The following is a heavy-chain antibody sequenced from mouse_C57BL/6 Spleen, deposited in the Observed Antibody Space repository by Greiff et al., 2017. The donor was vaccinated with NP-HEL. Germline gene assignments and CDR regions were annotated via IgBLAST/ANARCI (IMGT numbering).Heavy chain of an antibody. CDR3: VRHNRYWYFDV. CDR2: IRSKSNNYAT. V-gene: IGHV10-1*01. CDR1: GFSFNTYA. Sequence: EVQLVESGGGLVQPKGSLKLSCAASGFSFNTYAMNWVRQAPGKGLEWVARIRSKSNNYATYYADSVKDSFTISRDDSESMLYLQLNNLQTEDAAMYYCVRHNRYWYFDVWGTGTTVTVSS. J-gene: IGHJ1*03.